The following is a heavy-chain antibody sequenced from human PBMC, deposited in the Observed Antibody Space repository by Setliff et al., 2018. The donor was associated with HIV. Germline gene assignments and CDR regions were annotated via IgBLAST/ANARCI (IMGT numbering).Heavy chain of an antibody. CDR2: IDPSGSRI. J-gene: IGHJ4*02. CDR1: GFTLSDHY. Sequence: GGSLRLSCAASGFTLSDHYMDWVRQAPGKGLEWVSAIDPSGSRIFYSDSVKGRFTISRDNSKNTLYLQMNSLTAEDTAVYYCAKVDNGHCTSASCRDFDYWGQGTLVTVSS. V-gene: IGHV3-23*01. CDR3: AKVDNGHCTSASCRDFDY. D-gene: IGHD2-2*03.